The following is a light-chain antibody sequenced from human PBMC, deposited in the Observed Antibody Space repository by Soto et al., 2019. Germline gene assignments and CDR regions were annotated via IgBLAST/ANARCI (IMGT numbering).Light chain of an antibody. V-gene: IGKV3-15*01. CDR2: GAS. CDR1: QSVASN. CDR3: QQYKNWPPLT. Sequence: EIVMTQSPATLSVSPGEEATLSCRASQSVASNLAWYQQKPGQSPRLLIYGASTRATGIPARFSGSGSGTEFTLTISSLQSEGFAVYYCQQYKNWPPLTFGGGTKVEIK. J-gene: IGKJ4*01.